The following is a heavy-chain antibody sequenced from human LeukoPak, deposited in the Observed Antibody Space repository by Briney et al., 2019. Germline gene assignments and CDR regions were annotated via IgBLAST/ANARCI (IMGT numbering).Heavy chain of an antibody. CDR2: IYYSRST. CDR3: AREELERNFDY. D-gene: IGHD3-10*01. Sequence: KPSETLSLTCTVSGGSISSYYWSWIRQPPGKGLEWIGYIYYSRSTNYNPSLKSRVTISVDTSKNQFSLKLSSVTAADTAVYYCAREELERNFDYWGQGTLVPSPQ. V-gene: IGHV4-59*01. J-gene: IGHJ4*02. CDR1: GGSISSYY.